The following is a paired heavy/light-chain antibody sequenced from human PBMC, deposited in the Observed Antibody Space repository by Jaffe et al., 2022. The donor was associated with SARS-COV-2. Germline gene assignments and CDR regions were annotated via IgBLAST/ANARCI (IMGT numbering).Light chain of an antibody. J-gene: IGLJ7*01. CDR2: YYSDSSK. CDR1: SGINLGSYR. V-gene: IGLV5-45*01. CDR3: MIWHSSASV. Sequence: QPVLTQPTSLSASPGASARLTCTLRSGINLGSYRIFWYQQKPESPPRYLLSYYSDSSKHQGSGVPSRFSGSKDASSNAAILVISGLQSEDEADYYCMIWHSSASVFGGGTQLTVL.
Heavy chain of an antibody. J-gene: IGHJ4*02. V-gene: IGHV4-39*01. CDR1: GGSITSGSYY. CDR3: ARTYYYDNSGDC. CDR2: IYYSGST. Sequence: QLQLQESGPGLVKPSETLSLTCTVSGGSITSGSYYWGWIRQPPGKGLEWIGNIYYSGSTYYNPSLKSRVTISVDTSKNQFSLKLSSVTAADTAVYYCARTYYYDNSGDCWGQGTLVTVSS. D-gene: IGHD3-22*01.